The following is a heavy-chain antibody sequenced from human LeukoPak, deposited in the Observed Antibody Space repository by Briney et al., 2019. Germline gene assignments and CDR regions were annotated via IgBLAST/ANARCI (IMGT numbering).Heavy chain of an antibody. V-gene: IGHV3-23*01. CDR2: ISGSGGNT. CDR1: GFTFSTYA. J-gene: IGHJ4*02. Sequence: GGSLRLSCAASGFTFSTYAMNWVRQAPGKGLEWVSIISGSGGNTFYADAVKGRFTISRDNSINTLYLQMSNLRDEDTAVYYCAKDPPCSGGTCYGYFESWGQGTLVTVSS. D-gene: IGHD2-15*01. CDR3: AKDPPCSGGTCYGYFES.